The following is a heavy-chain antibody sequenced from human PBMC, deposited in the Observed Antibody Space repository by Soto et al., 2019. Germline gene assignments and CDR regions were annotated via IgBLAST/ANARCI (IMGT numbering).Heavy chain of an antibody. D-gene: IGHD3-3*01. J-gene: IGHJ6*02. CDR3: ARDASYYSLWRGYYPSRNGMDV. CDR1: GFTFSSFG. Sequence: QVQVVESGGGVVQPGRSLRLSCAASGFTFSSFGMHWVRQAPGKGLEWVSLIWYDGSKKSYGDSVKGRFTISRYNSRNTAYLQVNSLRADDTAVYYCARDASYYSLWRGYYPSRNGMDVWGQGTTVTVSS. V-gene: IGHV3-33*01. CDR2: IWYDGSKK.